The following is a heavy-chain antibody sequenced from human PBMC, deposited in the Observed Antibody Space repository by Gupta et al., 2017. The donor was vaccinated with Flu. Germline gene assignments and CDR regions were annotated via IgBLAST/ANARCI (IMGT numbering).Heavy chain of an antibody. CDR3: AKGSSGGRPYYFDY. Sequence: EVQLLESGGGLVQPGGSLRLSCAASGFTFSSYAMSWVRQAPGKELEWVSAIDSSGYYTYYADSVKGRYTISRDNSRNTLFLQVSDLTAEDTAIYYCAKGSSGGRPYYFDYWGQGALVTVSS. CDR2: IDSSGYYT. V-gene: IGHV3-23*01. CDR1: GFTFSSYA. D-gene: IGHD3-22*01. J-gene: IGHJ4*02.